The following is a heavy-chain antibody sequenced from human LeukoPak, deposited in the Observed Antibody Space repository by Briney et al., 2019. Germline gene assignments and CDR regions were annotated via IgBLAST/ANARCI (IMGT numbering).Heavy chain of an antibody. D-gene: IGHD3-22*01. CDR1: CGXIGTFY. CDR3: ARVGKTYYYDSSGYPDY. Sequence: SETLSLTCTVSCGXIGTFYWSWIRQPPGKGLQWIGYIYHSGSTNYNPSLKSRVTISVDTSKNQFSLKLYSVTAADTAVYYCARVGKTYYYDSSGYPDYWGQGTLVTVSS. J-gene: IGHJ4*02. CDR2: IYHSGST. V-gene: IGHV4-59*01.